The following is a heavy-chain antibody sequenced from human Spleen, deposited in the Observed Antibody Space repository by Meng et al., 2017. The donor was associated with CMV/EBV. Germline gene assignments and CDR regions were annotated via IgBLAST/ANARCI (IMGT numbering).Heavy chain of an antibody. CDR3: AREGPAGSHSGDGMDV. CDR2: ITGSGGST. V-gene: IGHV3-23*01. D-gene: IGHD2-2*01. CDR1: GFTFSSFA. Sequence: GGSLRLSCVASGFTFSSFAMSWVRQAPGKGLEWDSAITGSGGSTYYADSVKGRFTISRDNSKNTLYLQMNNLRAEDTAVYYCAREGPAGSHSGDGMDVWGQGTTVTVSS. J-gene: IGHJ6*02.